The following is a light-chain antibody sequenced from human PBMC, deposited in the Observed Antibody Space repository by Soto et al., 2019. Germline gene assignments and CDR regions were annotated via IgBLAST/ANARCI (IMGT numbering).Light chain of an antibody. Sequence: EIVLPKSPATLSLSPGERSTLSGRASQSVSTYLAWYQQRPGQAPRLLIYDASYRATDIPPRFSGSGSGTDFTLTISRLEPEDFAVYYCQQRRSWPPTITFGKGKRLEIK. CDR2: DAS. V-gene: IGKV3-11*01. J-gene: IGKJ5*01. CDR3: QQRRSWPPTIT. CDR1: QSVSTY.